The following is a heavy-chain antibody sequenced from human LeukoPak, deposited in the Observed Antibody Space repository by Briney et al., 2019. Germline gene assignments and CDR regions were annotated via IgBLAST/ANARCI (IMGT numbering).Heavy chain of an antibody. CDR3: ARHPSYSSSSHFDY. V-gene: IGHV4-59*08. D-gene: IGHD6-6*01. Sequence: PSETLSLTCTVSGGSISSYYWSWIRQPAGKGLEWIGYIYYSGSTNYNPSLKSRVTISVDTSKNQFSLKLSSVTAADTAVYYCARHPSYSSSSHFDYWGQGTLVTVSS. CDR1: GGSISSYY. J-gene: IGHJ4*02. CDR2: IYYSGST.